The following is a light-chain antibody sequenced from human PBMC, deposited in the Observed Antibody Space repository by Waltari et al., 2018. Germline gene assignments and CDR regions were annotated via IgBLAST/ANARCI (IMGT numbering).Light chain of an antibody. J-gene: IGLJ2*01. CDR1: GGRIASNF. V-gene: IGLV6-57*02. CDR3: QSYDGRSPAVL. CDR2: EDD. Sequence: NFMLAQPPSVSESPGKTVTISCSASGGRIASNFVQWYPQRPGSAPTIVIFEDDQRPSGVSDRFSGSIDTSSNSASLTISGLKTEDEADYYCQSYDGRSPAVLFGGGTKLTVL.